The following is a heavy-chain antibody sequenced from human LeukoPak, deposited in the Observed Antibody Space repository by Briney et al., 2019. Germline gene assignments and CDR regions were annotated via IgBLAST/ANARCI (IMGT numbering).Heavy chain of an antibody. CDR1: GYTFTGYY. Sequence: ASVKVSCKASGYTFTGYYMHWVRQAPGQGLEWMGWISGYNGCTNYAQKFQFRVTMTTDTSTSTAYMELRSLTSDDTAVYYCARDKAVTTELTQYFHHWGQGTLVTVSS. D-gene: IGHD4-11*01. CDR2: ISGYNGCT. J-gene: IGHJ1*01. CDR3: ARDKAVTTELTQYFHH. V-gene: IGHV1-18*04.